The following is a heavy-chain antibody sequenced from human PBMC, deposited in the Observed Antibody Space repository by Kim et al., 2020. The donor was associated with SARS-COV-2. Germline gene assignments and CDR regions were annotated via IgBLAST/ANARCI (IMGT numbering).Heavy chain of an antibody. Sequence: ASVKVSCKASGYTFTDSYIHWVRQSPGQGLEWMGRIIPKSGATRYAPNFQGRVTMTRDTSISTAYMEFSGLTSGDTAVYYCARDLYSGRVGNLFDPWGQGTLVTVSS. J-gene: IGHJ5*02. V-gene: IGHV1-2*06. CDR2: IIPKSGAT. CDR1: GYTFTDSY. D-gene: IGHD4-4*01. CDR3: ARDLYSGRVGNLFDP.